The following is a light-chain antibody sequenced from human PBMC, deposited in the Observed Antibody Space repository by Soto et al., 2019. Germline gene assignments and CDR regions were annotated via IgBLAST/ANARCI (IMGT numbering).Light chain of an antibody. CDR2: QDS. CDR1: KLGDKY. Sequence: SYELTQPPSVSVSPGQTASITCSGDKLGDKYARWYQQKPGQSPVLVIYQDSKRPSGIPERFSGSNSGNTATLTISGTQAMDEADYYCQAWDSSSYVFGTGTKLTVL. CDR3: QAWDSSSYV. V-gene: IGLV3-1*01. J-gene: IGLJ1*01.